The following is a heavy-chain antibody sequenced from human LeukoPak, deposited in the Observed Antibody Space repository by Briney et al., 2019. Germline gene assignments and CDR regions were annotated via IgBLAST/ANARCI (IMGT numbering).Heavy chain of an antibody. CDR3: AKVQDTAMALDY. Sequence: GGSLRLSCAASGFTFSSYGMHWVRQAPGKGLEWVAVIWYDGSNKYYADSVKGRFTISRDNSKNTLYLQMNSLRAEDTAVYYCAKVQDTAMALDYWGQGTLVTVSS. V-gene: IGHV3-33*06. CDR2: IWYDGSNK. J-gene: IGHJ4*02. D-gene: IGHD5-18*01. CDR1: GFTFSSYG.